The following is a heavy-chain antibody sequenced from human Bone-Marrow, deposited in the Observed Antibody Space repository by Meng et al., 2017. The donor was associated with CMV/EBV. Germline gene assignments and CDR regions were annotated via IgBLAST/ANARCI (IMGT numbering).Heavy chain of an antibody. CDR2: IYYSGST. V-gene: IGHV4-59*01. D-gene: IGHD1-1*01. Sequence: GSLRLSCTVSGGSISSYYWSWIRQPPGKGLEWIGYIYYSGSTNYNPSLKSRVTISLDTSKNQFSLKMRSVTAADTAVYYCARSNWNWLDPWGQGTLVTVSS. CDR3: ARSNWNWLDP. CDR1: GGSISSYY. J-gene: IGHJ5*02.